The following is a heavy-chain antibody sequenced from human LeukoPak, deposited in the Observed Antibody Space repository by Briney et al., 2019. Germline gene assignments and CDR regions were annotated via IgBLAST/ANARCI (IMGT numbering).Heavy chain of an antibody. D-gene: IGHD6-6*01. CDR3: AKDHGIEVRRGAFDF. CDR1: GFAFSSCA. J-gene: IGHJ4*02. V-gene: IGHV3-23*01. Sequence: GGSLRLSCAASGFAFSSCALSWVRQSPGKGLQWFSAISGSGGSTFYADSVRGRFTISRDNSKNTLYLQMNTLRAEDTAVYYCAKDHGIEVRRGAFDFWGQGTLVTVSS. CDR2: ISGSGGST.